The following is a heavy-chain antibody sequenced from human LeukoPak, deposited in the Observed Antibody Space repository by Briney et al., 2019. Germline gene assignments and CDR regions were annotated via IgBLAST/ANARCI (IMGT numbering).Heavy chain of an antibody. V-gene: IGHV1-69*05. Sequence: GASAKVSCKASGGTFSSYAISWVRQAPGQGFEWMGGIIPIFGTANYAQKFQGRVTITTDESTSTAYMELSSLRSEDTAVYYCARKGAGVAAVLRYFDWLYVPFDYWGQGTLVTVSS. J-gene: IGHJ4*02. CDR2: IIPIFGTA. CDR3: ARKGAGVAAVLRYFDWLYVPFDY. CDR1: GGTFSSYA. D-gene: IGHD3-9*01.